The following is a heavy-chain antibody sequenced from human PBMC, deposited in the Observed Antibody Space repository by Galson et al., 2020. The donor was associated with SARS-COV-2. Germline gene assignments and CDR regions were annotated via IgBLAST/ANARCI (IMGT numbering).Heavy chain of an antibody. CDR3: ARAPMIVVVLSAFDI. CDR2: IYYSGST. J-gene: IGHJ3*02. Sequence: SQTLSLTCTVSGGSISSGGYYWSWIRQHPGKGLGWIGYIYYSGSTYYNPSLKSRVTISVDTSKNQFSLKLSSVTAADTAVYYCARAPMIVVVLSAFDIWGQGTMVTVSS. V-gene: IGHV4-31*03. CDR1: GGSISSGGYY. D-gene: IGHD3-22*01.